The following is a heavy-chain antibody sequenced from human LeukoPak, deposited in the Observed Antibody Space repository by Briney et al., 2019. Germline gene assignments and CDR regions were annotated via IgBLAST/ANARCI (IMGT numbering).Heavy chain of an antibody. D-gene: IGHD3-10*02. CDR1: GFTFSSYW. V-gene: IGHV3-74*01. Sequence: PGGSLRLSCAAPGFTFSSYWMHWVRQDPGKGLAWVSRINEVGSATSNADSVKGRFTISRDNAKNALYLQMNSLRAEDTAVYYCVRDMFGSRDHWGQGTLVTVSS. CDR2: INEVGSAT. J-gene: IGHJ4*02. CDR3: VRDMFGSRDH.